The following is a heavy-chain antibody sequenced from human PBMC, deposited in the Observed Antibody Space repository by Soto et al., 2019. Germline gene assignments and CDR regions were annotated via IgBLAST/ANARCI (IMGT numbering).Heavy chain of an antibody. Sequence: GGSLRLSCAASGFTFSNYGIHWVRQSPGKGLEWVAIIWYDGSKTYYGDSVRGRITSSRDDSKNTVYLQMNSLRAEDTAVYYCARTKFGYPFDFWGQGTLVTVSS. D-gene: IGHD2-2*03. V-gene: IGHV3-33*01. CDR1: GFTFSNYG. CDR3: ARTKFGYPFDF. CDR2: IWYDGSKT. J-gene: IGHJ4*02.